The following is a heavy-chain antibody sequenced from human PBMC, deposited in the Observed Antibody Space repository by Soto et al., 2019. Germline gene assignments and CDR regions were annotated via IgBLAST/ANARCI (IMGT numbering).Heavy chain of an antibody. CDR1: GYTFTGYY. V-gene: IGHV1-2*04. J-gene: IGHJ4*02. CDR2: INPNSGGT. Sequence: SVKVSCTASGYTFTGYYMHWVRQAPGQGLEWMGWINPNSGGTNYAQKFQGWVTMTRDTSISTAYMELSRLRSDDTAVYYCARAQGEYYDSSRTIGTYDEWGQGNMVT. D-gene: IGHD3-22*01. CDR3: ARAQGEYYDSSRTIGTYDE.